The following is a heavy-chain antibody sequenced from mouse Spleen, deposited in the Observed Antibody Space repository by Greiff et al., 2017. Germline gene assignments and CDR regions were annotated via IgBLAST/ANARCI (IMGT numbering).Heavy chain of an antibody. CDR2: ISSGSSTI. J-gene: IGHJ4*01. CDR3: ARRSFTTATGYAMDY. Sequence: EVHLVESGGGLVKPGGSLKLSCAASGFTFSDYGMHWVRQAPEKGLEWVAYISSGSSTIYYADTVKGRFTISRDNAKNTLFLQMTSLRSEDTAMYYCARRSFTTATGYAMDYWGQGTSVTVSS. V-gene: IGHV5-17*01. CDR1: GFTFSDYG. D-gene: IGHD1-2*01.